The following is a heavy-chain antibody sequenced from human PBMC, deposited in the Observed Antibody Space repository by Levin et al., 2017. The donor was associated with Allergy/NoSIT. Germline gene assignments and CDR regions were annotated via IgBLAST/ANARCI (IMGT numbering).Heavy chain of an antibody. CDR3: ARGHYGPYYFDY. Sequence: LRGSLKISCAASGFTVSSNYMSWVRQAPGKGLEWVSVIYSAGSTYYADSVKGRFTISRDNSKNTLYLQMNSLRAEDTAVYYCARGHYGPYYFDYWGQGTLVTVSS. V-gene: IGHV3-53*01. D-gene: IGHD4-17*01. CDR2: IYSAGST. CDR1: GFTVSSNY. J-gene: IGHJ4*02.